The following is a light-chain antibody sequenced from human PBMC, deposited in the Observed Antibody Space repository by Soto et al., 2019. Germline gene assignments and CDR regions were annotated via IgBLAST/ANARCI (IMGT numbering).Light chain of an antibody. J-gene: IGKJ4*01. CDR3: QQYGSSPH. Sequence: EVMMTQFPDTVSVTPGETVTLSCGASQSVRTNLAWYQQRPGQAPRLLIHYSSTRATDVPARFSGSGSGTNFTLAISSLQSEDFAVYYCQQYGSSPHFGGGTKVEIK. CDR2: YSS. CDR1: QSVRTN. V-gene: IGKV3D-15*01.